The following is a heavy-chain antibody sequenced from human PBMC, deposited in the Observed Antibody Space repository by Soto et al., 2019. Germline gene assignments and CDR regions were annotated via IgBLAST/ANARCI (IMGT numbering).Heavy chain of an antibody. Sequence: SGPTLVNPTETLTLTCTFSGFSLSTSAFCVTWIRQPPGKALEWLALIDWNNIKYYKTSLKTRLTLSKGTSRNQVVLTMSNVDPVDTGTYYCARGGTFHWNHIDYWGQGTLVTVSS. CDR1: GFSLSTSAFC. CDR2: IDWNNIK. V-gene: IGHV2-70*01. CDR3: ARGGTFHWNHIDY. D-gene: IGHD1-1*01. J-gene: IGHJ4*02.